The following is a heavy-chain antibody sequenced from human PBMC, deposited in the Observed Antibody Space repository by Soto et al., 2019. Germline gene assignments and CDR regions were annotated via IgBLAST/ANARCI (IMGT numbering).Heavy chain of an antibody. D-gene: IGHD3-3*01. V-gene: IGHV4-34*01. CDR1: GGSFSGYY. CDR3: ATRPLRFLEYWFAP. CDR2: INHSGST. Sequence: QVQLQQWGAGLLKPSETLSLTCAVYGGSFSGYYWSWIRQPPGKGLEWIGEINHSGSTNYNPSLKSRVTISVDTSKNHFSLKLCSVTAADTAVYYCATRPLRFLEYWFAPWGQGTLVTVSS. J-gene: IGHJ5*02.